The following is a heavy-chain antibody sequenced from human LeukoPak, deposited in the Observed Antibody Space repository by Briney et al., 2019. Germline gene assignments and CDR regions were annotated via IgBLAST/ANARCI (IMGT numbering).Heavy chain of an antibody. D-gene: IGHD3-10*01. CDR3: ARARGGSGPEGFDY. CDR1: GGSFSGYY. Sequence: PSETLSLTCAVYGGSFSGYYWSWIRQPPGKGLEWIGEINHSGSTNYNPSLKSRVTISVDTSKNQLSLKLSSVTAADTTVYYCARARGGSGPEGFDYWGQGTLVTVSS. J-gene: IGHJ4*02. V-gene: IGHV4-34*01. CDR2: INHSGST.